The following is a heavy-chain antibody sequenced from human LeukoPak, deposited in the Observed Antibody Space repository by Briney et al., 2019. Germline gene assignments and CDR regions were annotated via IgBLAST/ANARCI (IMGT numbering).Heavy chain of an antibody. J-gene: IGHJ6*02. CDR1: GFTFSNSA. CDR3: VRSYNMDV. Sequence: GGSLRLSCAASGFTFSNSAMNWVRQAPGKGLEWVTTIGDSGGGIHYADSVKGRFTISRDNSKNTPYLQMSSLRAEDTAVYYCVRSYNMDVWGQGTTVTVSS. D-gene: IGHD5-24*01. CDR2: IGDSGGGI. V-gene: IGHV3-23*01.